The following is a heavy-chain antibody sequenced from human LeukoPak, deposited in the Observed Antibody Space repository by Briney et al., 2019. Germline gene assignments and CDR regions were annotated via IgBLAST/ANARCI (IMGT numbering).Heavy chain of an antibody. V-gene: IGHV4-59*01. CDR1: GGSISSYY. Sequence: PSGILSLTCTVSGGSISSYYWSWIRQPPGKGLEWIGYIYYSGSTNYNPSLKSRVTISIDTSKNQFSLKLNSVTAADTAVYYCARAPIGYCSSTSCYAEYFQHWGQGTLVTVSS. D-gene: IGHD2-2*03. CDR3: ARAPIGYCSSTSCYAEYFQH. CDR2: IYYSGST. J-gene: IGHJ1*01.